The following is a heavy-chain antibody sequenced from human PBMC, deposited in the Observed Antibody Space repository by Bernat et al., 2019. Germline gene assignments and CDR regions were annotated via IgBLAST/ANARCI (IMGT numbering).Heavy chain of an antibody. Sequence: EVQLLESGGGLVQPGGSLRLSCAASGFTFSSYAMSWVRQAPGKGLEWVSAISGSGGSTYYADSVKGRFTISGDNSKNTLYLQMNSLRAEDTAVYYCAKDHVLLWFGELLFYFDYWGQGTLVTVS. CDR3: AKDHVLLWFGELLFYFDY. CDR1: GFTFSSYA. CDR2: ISGSGGST. D-gene: IGHD3-10*01. J-gene: IGHJ4*02. V-gene: IGHV3-23*01.